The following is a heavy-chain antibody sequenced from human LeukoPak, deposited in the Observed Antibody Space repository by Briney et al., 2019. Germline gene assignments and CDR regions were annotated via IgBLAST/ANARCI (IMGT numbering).Heavy chain of an antibody. J-gene: IGHJ3*02. CDR1: GYSFTSYW. D-gene: IGHD3-22*01. Sequence: GESLKISCKGSGYSFTSYWIGWVRQMPGKGLEWMGIIYPGDSDTRYSPSFQGQVTISADKSISTAYLQWSSLKASDTAMYYCARPTYYYDSSGYYGDAFDIWGQGTMVTVSS. CDR2: IYPGDSDT. CDR3: ARPTYYYDSSGYYGDAFDI. V-gene: IGHV5-51*01.